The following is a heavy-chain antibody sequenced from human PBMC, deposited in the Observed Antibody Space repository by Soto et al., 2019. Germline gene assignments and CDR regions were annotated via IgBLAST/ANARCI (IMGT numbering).Heavy chain of an antibody. CDR3: ARQIYDSDTGPNFQYYFDS. J-gene: IGHJ4*02. CDR1: GYSFAGYW. CDR2: IDPSDSHT. Sequence: GESLKISCKGSGYSFAGYWITWVRQEPGKGLEWMGRIDPSDSHTYYSPSFRGHVTISVTKSITTVFLQWSSLRASDTAMYYCARQIYDSDTGPNFQYYFDSWGQGTPVTVSS. D-gene: IGHD3-22*01. V-gene: IGHV5-10-1*01.